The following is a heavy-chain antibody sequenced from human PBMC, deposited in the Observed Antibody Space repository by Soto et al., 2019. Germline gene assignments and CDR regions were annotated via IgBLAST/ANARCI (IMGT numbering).Heavy chain of an antibody. Sequence: GGSLRLSCAASGFTFSNAWMSWVRQAPGKGLEWVGRIKSKTDGGTAGYAAPVKGRFTISRDDSKNTLYLQMNSLKTEDTAVYYCTTDPGITFGGVIDLDYWGQGTLVTVSS. V-gene: IGHV3-15*01. CDR3: TTDPGITFGGVIDLDY. D-gene: IGHD3-16*02. CDR2: IKSKTDGGTA. J-gene: IGHJ4*02. CDR1: GFTFSNAW.